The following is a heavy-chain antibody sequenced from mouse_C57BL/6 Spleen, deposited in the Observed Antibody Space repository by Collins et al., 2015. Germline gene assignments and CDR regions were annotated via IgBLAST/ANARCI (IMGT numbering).Heavy chain of an antibody. Sequence: QVQLQQPGAELVKPGASVKMSCKASGYTFTSYWITWVKQRPGQGLEWIGDIYPGSGSTNYNEKFKSKATLTVDTSSSTAYMQLSSLTSEDSAVYYCAREKTSYYGSRSFDYWGQGTTLTVSS. CDR1: GYTFTSYW. CDR3: AREKTSYYGSRSFDY. J-gene: IGHJ2*01. D-gene: IGHD1-1*01. CDR2: IYPGSGST. V-gene: IGHV1-55*01.